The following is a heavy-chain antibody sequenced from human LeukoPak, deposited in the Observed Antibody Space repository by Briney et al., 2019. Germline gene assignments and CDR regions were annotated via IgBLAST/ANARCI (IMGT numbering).Heavy chain of an antibody. CDR1: GFTFSSYA. Sequence: GGSPRLSCAASGFTFSSYAMHWVRQAPGKGLEWVAVISYDGSNKYYADSVKGRFTISRDNSKNTLYLQMNSLRAEDTAVYYCARGAEPAADSLPRVWGQGTLVTVSS. V-gene: IGHV3-30*04. J-gene: IGHJ4*02. CDR2: ISYDGSNK. D-gene: IGHD2-2*01. CDR3: ARGAEPAADSLPRV.